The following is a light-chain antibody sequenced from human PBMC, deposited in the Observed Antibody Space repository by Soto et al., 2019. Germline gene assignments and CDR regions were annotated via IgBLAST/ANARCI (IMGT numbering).Light chain of an antibody. J-gene: IGKJ1*01. V-gene: IGKV3-15*01. Sequence: EIVMTQSPVTLSASPGDRATLSCGASQSVSRNVAWYQQKRGQAPNLIIYDASTGATGMPAGFSGSVSGTEFTLTISSLQPEEFAVYYCHQYNDWPWTFGQGTKVEIK. CDR3: HQYNDWPWT. CDR2: DAS. CDR1: QSVSRN.